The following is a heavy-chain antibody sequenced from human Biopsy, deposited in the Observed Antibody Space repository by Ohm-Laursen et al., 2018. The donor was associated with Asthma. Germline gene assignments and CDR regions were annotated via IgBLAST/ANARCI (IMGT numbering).Heavy chain of an antibody. CDR1: GGALNNYA. V-gene: IGHV1-69*01. D-gene: IGHD5-12*01. J-gene: IGHJ6*02. CDR2: PIPVLGTA. Sequence: SSVKVSCKSSGGALNNYAINWVRQAPRQGLEWMGGPIPVLGTADYAPMFEGRVTITADESTSTAYLELTSLRFEDTAVYYCARGYSGTDRIVYYYSGMEVWGQGTTVTVSS. CDR3: ARGYSGTDRIVYYYSGMEV.